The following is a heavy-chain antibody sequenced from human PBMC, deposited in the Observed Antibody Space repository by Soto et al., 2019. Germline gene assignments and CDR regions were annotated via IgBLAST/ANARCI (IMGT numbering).Heavy chain of an antibody. V-gene: IGHV4-61*03. CDR1: GDSVGSGGYF. D-gene: IGHD3-3*01. CDR2: IHNSVNT. Sequence: PSETLSLTCTVSGDSVGSGGYFWSWIRQSPGKGLEWIGHIHNSVNTEYNPPLRSRVTISIDTSKNHFSLNLRSVTAADTAVYYCARSGGEPYYDFWSGYYYYYYGMDVWGQGTTVTVS. J-gene: IGHJ6*02. CDR3: ARSGGEPYYDFWSGYYYYYYGMDV.